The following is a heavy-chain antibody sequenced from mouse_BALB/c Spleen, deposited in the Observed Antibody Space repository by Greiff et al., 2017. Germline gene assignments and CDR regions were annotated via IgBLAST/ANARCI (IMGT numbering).Heavy chain of an antibody. CDR1: GFTFSSYA. CDR2: ISSGGSYT. D-gene: IGHD1-1*01. CDR3: ARKNYYGSSYGYFDV. J-gene: IGHJ1*01. Sequence: VQLKESGGGLVKPGGSLKLSCAASGFTFSSYAMSWVRQSPEKRLEWVAEISSGGSYTYYPDTVTGRFTISRDNAKNTLYLEMSSLRSEDTAMYYCARKNYYGSSYGYFDVWGAGTTVTVSS. V-gene: IGHV5-9-4*01.